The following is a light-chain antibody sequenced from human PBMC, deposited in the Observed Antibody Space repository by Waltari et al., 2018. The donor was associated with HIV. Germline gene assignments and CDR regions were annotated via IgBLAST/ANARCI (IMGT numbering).Light chain of an antibody. CDR3: AAWDDSLSCLYV. V-gene: IGLV1-47*01. CDR2: RDN. Sequence: QSVLTQPPSASGTPGQRVTISCSGSSSTIGGNFVYWYQQLPGTAPKLLIYRDNQRPSGVPDRFSGSKSGTSASLAINGLRSEDDADYYCAAWDDSLSCLYVFGTGTKVTVL. J-gene: IGLJ1*01. CDR1: SSTIGGNF.